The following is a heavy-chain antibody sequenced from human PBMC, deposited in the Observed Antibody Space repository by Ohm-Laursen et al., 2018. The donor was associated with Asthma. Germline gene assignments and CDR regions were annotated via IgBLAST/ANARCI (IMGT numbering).Heavy chain of an antibody. Sequence: SVKVSCKASGGTFSSYAISWVRQSPGQGLEWMGGIIPIFGTANYAQKFQGRVTITADESTSTAYMELSSLRSEDTAVYYCARSWDHGSSDAKYHFDYWGQGTLVTVSS. J-gene: IGHJ4*02. CDR2: IIPIFGTA. CDR1: GGTFSSYA. CDR3: ARSWDHGSSDAKYHFDY. D-gene: IGHD6-6*01. V-gene: IGHV1-69*13.